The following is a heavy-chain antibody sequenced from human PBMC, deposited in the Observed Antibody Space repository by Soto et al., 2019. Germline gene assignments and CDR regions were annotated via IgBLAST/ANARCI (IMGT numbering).Heavy chain of an antibody. D-gene: IGHD6-13*01. Sequence: GGSLRLSCTASGFTFGDYAMSWVRQAPGKGLEWVGFIRSKAYGGTTEYAASVKGRFTISRDDSKSIAYLRMNSLKTEDTAVYYCTRVGSSSWYVEYFDYWGQGTLVTVSS. V-gene: IGHV3-49*04. CDR1: GFTFGDYA. CDR2: IRSKAYGGTT. CDR3: TRVGSSSWYVEYFDY. J-gene: IGHJ4*02.